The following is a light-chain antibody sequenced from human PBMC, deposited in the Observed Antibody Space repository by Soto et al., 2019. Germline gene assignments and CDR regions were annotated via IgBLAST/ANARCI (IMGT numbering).Light chain of an antibody. V-gene: IGKV3-15*01. J-gene: IGKJ1*01. CDR2: GAS. CDR1: QSVSSN. Sequence: IVMTQSPATLSVSPGERATLSCRASQSVSSNLAWYQQKPGQAPMLLIYGASTRATGIPARFSGSGSGTEFTLTISSLQSEDFAVYYCQPYNNWPRTFGQGTKVEIK. CDR3: QPYNNWPRT.